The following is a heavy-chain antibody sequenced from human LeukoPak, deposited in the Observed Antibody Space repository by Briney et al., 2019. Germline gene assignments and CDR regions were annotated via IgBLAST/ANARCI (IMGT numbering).Heavy chain of an antibody. CDR3: ASPKQPRNYYGMDV. CDR2: MNPNSGNT. V-gene: IGHV1-8*01. Sequence: ASAKVSCKASGYTFTSYDINWVRQATGQGLEWMGWMNPNSGNTGYAQKFQGRVTMTRNTSISTAYMELSSLRSEDTAVYYCASPKQPRNYYGMDVWGQGTTVTVSS. J-gene: IGHJ6*02. D-gene: IGHD6-13*01. CDR1: GYTFTSYD.